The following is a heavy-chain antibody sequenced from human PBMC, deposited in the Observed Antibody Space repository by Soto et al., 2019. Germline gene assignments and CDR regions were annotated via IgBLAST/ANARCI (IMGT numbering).Heavy chain of an antibody. CDR2: VSNDGNDQ. CDR1: GFTFSSHA. D-gene: IGHD3-10*01. V-gene: IGHV3-30-3*01. CDR3: ARDWTGDSSSGTADYFDC. J-gene: IGHJ4*02. Sequence: QVQLVESGGGVVQPGKSLRLSCAASGFTFSSHAMHWVRQAPGKGLELVAVVSNDGNDQYYADSMKGRFTIARDNSKDLLYLQMNSLSPDVTPVYYWARDWTGDSSSGTADYFDCWGPGALVTVAS.